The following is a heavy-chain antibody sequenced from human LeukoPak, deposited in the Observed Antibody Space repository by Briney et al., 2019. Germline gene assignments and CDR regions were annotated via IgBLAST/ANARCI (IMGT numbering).Heavy chain of an antibody. J-gene: IGHJ5*02. CDR2: IYYSGST. CDR1: GGSISSSSYY. V-gene: IGHV4-39*07. CDR3: ARLNDFWTPLERRDSNWFDP. Sequence: SETLSLTCTVSGGSISSSSYYWGWIRQPPGKGLEWIGSIYYSGSTNYNPSLKSRVTISVDTSKNQFSLKLSSVTAADTAVYYCARLNDFWTPLERRDSNWFDPWGQGTLVTVSS. D-gene: IGHD3-3*01.